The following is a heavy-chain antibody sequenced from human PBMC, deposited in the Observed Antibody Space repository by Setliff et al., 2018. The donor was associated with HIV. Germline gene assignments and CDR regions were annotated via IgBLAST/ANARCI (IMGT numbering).Heavy chain of an antibody. CDR3: ARAYYYDSSGDAFDI. D-gene: IGHD3-22*01. Sequence: SLTCAVYGGSFSGYYWSWIRQPPGKGLEWIGEINHSGSTNYNPSLKSRVTISVDTSKNQFSLKLSSVTAADTAVYYCARAYYYDSSGDAFDIWGQGTMVTVSS. CDR1: GGSFSGYY. CDR2: INHSGST. V-gene: IGHV4-34*01. J-gene: IGHJ3*02.